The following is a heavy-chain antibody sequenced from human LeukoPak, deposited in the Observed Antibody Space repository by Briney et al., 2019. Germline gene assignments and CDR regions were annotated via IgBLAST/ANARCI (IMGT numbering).Heavy chain of an antibody. CDR1: GFTFSTYA. V-gene: IGHV3-48*04. D-gene: IGHD6-19*01. CDR2: ISSSSSNI. Sequence: GGSLRLSCAASGFTFSTYAMSWVRQAPGKGLEWVSYISSSSSNIYHADSVKGRFTISRDNAKNSLHLQMNSLRAEDTAVYYCARVGRSGWTVDYWGQGTLVTVSS. CDR3: ARVGRSGWTVDY. J-gene: IGHJ4*02.